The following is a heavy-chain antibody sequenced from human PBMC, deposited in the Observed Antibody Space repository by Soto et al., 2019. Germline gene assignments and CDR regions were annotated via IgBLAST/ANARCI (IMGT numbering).Heavy chain of an antibody. V-gene: IGHV5-51*01. CDR3: ARLETGTTGTTLTDPYYFDY. CDR2: IYPGDSDT. CDR1: GYSFTSYW. Sequence: EVQLVQSGAEVKKPGESLKISCKGSGYSFTSYWIGWVRQMPGKGLEWMGIIYPGDSDTRCSPSFQGQVTISADKSISTAYLQWSSLKASDTAMYYCARLETGTTGTTLTDPYYFDYWGQGTLVTVSS. D-gene: IGHD1-1*01. J-gene: IGHJ4*02.